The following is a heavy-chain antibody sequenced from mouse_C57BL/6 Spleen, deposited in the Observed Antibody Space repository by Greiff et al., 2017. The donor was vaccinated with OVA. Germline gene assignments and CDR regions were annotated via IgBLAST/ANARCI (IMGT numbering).Heavy chain of an antibody. Sequence: VQLQQSGPELVQPGASVKISCKASGYSFTDYNMNWVKQSNGKSLEWIGVINPNYGTTSYNQKFKGKATLTVDQSSSTAYLQLNSLTSKDSAVYYCARDHYYGSSYPWFAYWGQGTLVTVSA. CDR3: ARDHYYGSSYPWFAY. CDR2: INPNYGTT. D-gene: IGHD1-1*01. CDR1: GYSFTDYN. J-gene: IGHJ3*01. V-gene: IGHV1-39*01.